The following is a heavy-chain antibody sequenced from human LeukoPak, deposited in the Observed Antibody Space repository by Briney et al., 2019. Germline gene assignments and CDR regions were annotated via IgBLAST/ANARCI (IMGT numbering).Heavy chain of an antibody. CDR1: GGSFSGYY. CDR3: ARGPIVVVPYGWFDP. CDR2: INHSGST. V-gene: IGHV4-34*01. J-gene: IGHJ5*02. Sequence: SETLSLTCAVYGGSFSGYYWSWLRQPPGKGLEWIGEINHSGSTNYNPSLKSRVTISVDTSKNQFSLKLSSVTAADTAVYYCARGPIVVVPYGWFDPWGQGTLVTVSS. D-gene: IGHD2-2*01.